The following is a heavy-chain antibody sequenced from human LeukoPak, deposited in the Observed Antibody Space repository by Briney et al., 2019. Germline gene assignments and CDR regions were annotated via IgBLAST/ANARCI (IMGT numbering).Heavy chain of an antibody. Sequence: SPSETLSLTCAVSGGSFSDYDWSWIRQPPGKGLEWIGEINHSGSTNCDPSLKSRISMSIDTSKSQFSLNLRSVTAADTAVYYCARYVPVKTGTTRSSFDFWGQGTLVTVSS. J-gene: IGHJ4*02. V-gene: IGHV4-34*10. D-gene: IGHD1-1*01. CDR3: ARYVPVKTGTTRSSFDF. CDR2: INHSGST. CDR1: GGSFSDYD.